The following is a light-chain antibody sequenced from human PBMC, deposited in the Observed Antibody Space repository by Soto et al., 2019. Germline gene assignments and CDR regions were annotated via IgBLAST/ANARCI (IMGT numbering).Light chain of an antibody. CDR2: AAT. V-gene: IGKV1-39*01. J-gene: IGKJ4*01. CDR3: QQSYSTPPT. CDR1: QSISSY. Sequence: DIQMTQSPSSLSASVGDRVTIPCRASQSISSYLNCYQHKPGKAPNVLIYAATSLQSGVPSRFSGSVSGTDFTLTISSLQPDDFATYYCQQSYSTPPTFGGGTQVELK.